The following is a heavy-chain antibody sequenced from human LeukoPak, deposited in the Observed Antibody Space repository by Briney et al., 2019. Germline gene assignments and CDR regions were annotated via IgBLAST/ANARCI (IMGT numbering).Heavy chain of an antibody. Sequence: ERSLRLSCGASGFTFRSFGMNWVRQAPGKGLEWVAVMYYAGTNQYYADSVKGRFTISRDNSNNRLYLQMNSLRAEDTAVYYCARVRRDGYNRDAFDIWGQGTMVTVSS. D-gene: IGHD5-24*01. V-gene: IGHV3-33*01. CDR1: GFTFRSFG. J-gene: IGHJ3*02. CDR2: MYYAGTNQ. CDR3: ARVRRDGYNRDAFDI.